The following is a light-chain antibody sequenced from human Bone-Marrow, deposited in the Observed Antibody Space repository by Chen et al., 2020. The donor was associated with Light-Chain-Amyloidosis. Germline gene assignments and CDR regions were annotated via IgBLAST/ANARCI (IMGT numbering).Light chain of an antibody. CDR2: RDT. CDR1: DLPTKY. J-gene: IGLJ2*01. V-gene: IGLV3-25*03. CDR3: HSAYDSGTYEVI. Sequence: SYELTQPTSVSVSPGQTARITCSGDDLPTKYAYWYQQKPGQAPVLVIHRDTERPSGISERFSGSCSGTTSTLIISGVQAEDDVDYRCHSAYDSGTYEVIFGGGTKLTVL.